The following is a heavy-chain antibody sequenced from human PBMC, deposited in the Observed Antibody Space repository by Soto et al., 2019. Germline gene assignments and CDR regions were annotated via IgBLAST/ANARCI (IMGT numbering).Heavy chain of an antibody. J-gene: IGHJ6*03. CDR2: INPNSGGT. CDR1: GYTFTGYY. Sequence: ASVKVSCKASGYTFTGYYMHWVRQAPGQGLEWMGWINPNSGGTNYAQKFQGWVTMTRDTSISTAYMELSRLRSDDTAGYYCARDAYSSSSGGPYYYYYYYMDVWGKGTTVTVSS. CDR3: ARDAYSSSSGGPYYYYYYYMDV. D-gene: IGHD6-6*01. V-gene: IGHV1-2*04.